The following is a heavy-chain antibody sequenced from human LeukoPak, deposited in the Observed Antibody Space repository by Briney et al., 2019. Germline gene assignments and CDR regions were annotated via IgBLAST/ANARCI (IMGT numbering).Heavy chain of an antibody. CDR2: IAFDSANK. D-gene: IGHD4/OR15-4a*01. V-gene: IGHV3-30*07. CDR3: ARDTSFNYGAHAMDV. J-gene: IGHJ6*02. Sequence: AGGSLRLSCAASGFSFSDHAMHWVRQAPGKGLEWVSLIAFDSANKYYADSVKGRFTISRDNSQNILYLQLNSLRAEDTAIYYCARDTSFNYGAHAMDVWGQGTTVTVSS. CDR1: GFSFSDHA.